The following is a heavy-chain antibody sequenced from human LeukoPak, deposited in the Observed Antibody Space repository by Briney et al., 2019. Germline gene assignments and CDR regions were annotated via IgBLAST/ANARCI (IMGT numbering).Heavy chain of an antibody. CDR1: GGSISSSSYY. Sequence: SETLSLTCTVSGGSISSSSYYWGWIRQPPGKGLEWIGSIYYSGSTYYNPSLKSRVTISVDTSKNQFSLKLSSVTAADTAVYYCASAYSSSEQYSYYYYGMDVWGQGTTVTVSS. D-gene: IGHD6-13*01. CDR2: IYYSGST. J-gene: IGHJ6*02. V-gene: IGHV4-39*07. CDR3: ASAYSSSEQYSYYYYGMDV.